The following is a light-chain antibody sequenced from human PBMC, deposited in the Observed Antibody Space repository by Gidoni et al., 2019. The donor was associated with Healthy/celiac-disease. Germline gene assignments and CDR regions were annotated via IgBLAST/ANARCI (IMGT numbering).Light chain of an antibody. CDR3: QQHGNWPSNT. J-gene: IGKJ2*01. CDR1: QSVSSY. Sequence: ILLRHSPATLSLSPGERATLSCKASQSVSSYLAWYQQKPGQAPKLLIYDASNRATGLPARFSGSGSGTDFTLTISSLEPEDIAVYYCQQHGNWPSNTFXQXTKLEIK. CDR2: DAS. V-gene: IGKV3-11*01.